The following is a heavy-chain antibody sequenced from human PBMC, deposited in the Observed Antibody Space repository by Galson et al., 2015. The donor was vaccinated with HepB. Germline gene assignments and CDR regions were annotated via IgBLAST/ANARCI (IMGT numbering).Heavy chain of an antibody. CDR3: ARDLGDSSGYYYGPRDVFEL. D-gene: IGHD3-22*01. CDR1: AGSISSGDYG. V-gene: IGHV4-31*03. J-gene: IGHJ3*01. Sequence: TRSLTCTVSAGSISSGDYGWSWLSQPPVRGLEWIGYIDYSGSTYYNPSLRSRVTISVDTSKNQCSLKLNSVTAADKAVYYCARDLGDSSGYYYGPRDVFELWGQGTMVTVSS. CDR2: IDYSGST.